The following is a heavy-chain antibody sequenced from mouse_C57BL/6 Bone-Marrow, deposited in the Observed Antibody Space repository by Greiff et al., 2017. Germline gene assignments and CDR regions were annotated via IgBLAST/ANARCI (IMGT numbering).Heavy chain of an antibody. V-gene: IGHV1-31*01. D-gene: IGHD1-1*01. CDR2: IYPYNGVS. J-gene: IGHJ2*01. Sequence: EVKVVESGPELVKPGASVKISCKASGYSFTGYYMHWVKQSHGHILDWIGYIYPYNGVSSYNQKFKGKATLTVDKSSSTAYMELRSLTSEDSAVYYCARGGTTVVVDYWGQGTTLTVSS. CDR3: ARGGTTVVVDY. CDR1: GYSFTGYY.